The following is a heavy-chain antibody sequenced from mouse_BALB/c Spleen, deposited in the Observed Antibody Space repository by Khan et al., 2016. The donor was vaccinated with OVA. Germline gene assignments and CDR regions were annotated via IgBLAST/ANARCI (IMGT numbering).Heavy chain of an antibody. D-gene: IGHD3-1*01. CDR2: INPSTGYT. J-gene: IGHJ3*01. Sequence: QIQLVQSGAELAKPGASVKMSCKASGYTFTKYWMHWVKQRPGQGLEWIGYINPSTGYTEYNQKFKDKATLTADKSSSTAYMQLSSLTSEDSAVFYCVTHVVSSACFTYWGQG. V-gene: IGHV1-7*01. CDR1: GYTFTKYW. CDR3: VTHVVSSACFTY.